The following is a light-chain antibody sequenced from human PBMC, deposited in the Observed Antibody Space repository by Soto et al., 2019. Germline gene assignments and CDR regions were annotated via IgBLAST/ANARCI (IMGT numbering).Light chain of an antibody. CDR2: EVS. Sequence: QSALTQPASVSGSPGQSITISCTGTSSDVGGYNYVSWYQQHPGKAPKLMIYEVSNRPSGVSNRFSGSKSGNSASLTISGLQAEDEADYYCISYTSRSIDYVFGTGTKVTVL. V-gene: IGLV2-14*01. J-gene: IGLJ1*01. CDR1: SSDVGGYNY. CDR3: ISYTSRSIDYV.